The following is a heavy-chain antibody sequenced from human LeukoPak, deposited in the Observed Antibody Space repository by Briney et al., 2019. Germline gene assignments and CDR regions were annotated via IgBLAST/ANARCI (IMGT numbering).Heavy chain of an antibody. J-gene: IGHJ4*02. Sequence: GSLRLSCAASGFTFSSYAMSWVRQTPGKGLEWVSTVSDRGDSTYYADSVKGRFTISRDNSKNTLYLQMNSLRAEDTAVYYCARGPSGYHNTGGQGTLVTVSS. CDR3: ARGPSGYHNT. V-gene: IGHV3-23*01. CDR1: GFTFSSYA. CDR2: VSDRGDST. D-gene: IGHD5-12*01.